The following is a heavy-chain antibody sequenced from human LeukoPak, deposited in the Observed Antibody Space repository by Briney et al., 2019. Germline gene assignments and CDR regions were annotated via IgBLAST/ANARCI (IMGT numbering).Heavy chain of an antibody. V-gene: IGHV4-39*07. CDR2: IYYTGST. CDR3: ARGLAAAGQIYYYYYYMDV. CDR1: GVSISTSNSY. D-gene: IGHD6-13*01. Sequence: PSETLSLTCTVSGVSISTSNSYWGWIRQPPGKGLEWIGSIYYTGSTYYNPSLKSRVTISVDTSKNQFSLKLSSVTAAGTAVYYCARGLAAAGQIYYYYYYMDVWGKGTTVTISS. J-gene: IGHJ6*03.